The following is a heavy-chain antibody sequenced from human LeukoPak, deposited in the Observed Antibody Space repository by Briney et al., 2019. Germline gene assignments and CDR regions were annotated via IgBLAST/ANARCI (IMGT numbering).Heavy chain of an antibody. CDR2: ISSSSSYT. CDR3: ARAHQSRYCSGGSCYGVDY. J-gene: IGHJ4*02. D-gene: IGHD2-15*01. CDR1: GFTFSSYE. V-gene: IGHV3-21*05. Sequence: GGSLRPSCAASGFTFSSYEMNWVRQAPGKGLEWVSYISSSSSYTNYADSVKGRFTISRDNAKNSLYLQMNSLRAEDTAVYYCARAHQSRYCSGGSCYGVDYWGQGTLVTVSS.